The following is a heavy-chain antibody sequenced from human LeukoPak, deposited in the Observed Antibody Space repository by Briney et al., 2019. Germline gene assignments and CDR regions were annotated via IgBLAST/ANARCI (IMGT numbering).Heavy chain of an antibody. V-gene: IGHV4-34*01. CDR2: INHSGST. J-gene: IGHJ3*02. D-gene: IGHD2/OR15-2a*01. CDR3: ARVRPLAVYDTRRGAFDI. Sequence: SETLSLTCAVYGGSFSGYYWSWIRQPPGKGLEWIGEINHSGSTNYNPSLTSRVTISVDTSKNQFSLKLSSVTAADTAVYYCARVRPLAVYDTRRGAFDIWGQGTMVTVSS. CDR1: GGSFSGYY.